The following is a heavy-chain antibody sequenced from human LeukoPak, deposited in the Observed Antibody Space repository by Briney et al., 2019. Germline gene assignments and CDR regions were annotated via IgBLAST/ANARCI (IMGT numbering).Heavy chain of an antibody. CDR2: INPSGVTT. J-gene: IGHJ4*02. D-gene: IGHD3-22*01. CDR1: GYTFTSYY. CDR3: ARDLGGRSGSLDY. V-gene: IGHV1-46*01. Sequence: AASVMVSCKASGYTFTSYYMHWVRQAPGQGLEWMGIINPSGVTTIYAQKFQGRVTVTRDTSTSTVYMELSSLRSEDTAVYYCARDLGGRSGSLDYWGQGTLVIVSS.